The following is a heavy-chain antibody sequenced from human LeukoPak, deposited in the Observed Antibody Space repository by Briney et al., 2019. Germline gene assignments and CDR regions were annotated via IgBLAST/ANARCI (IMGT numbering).Heavy chain of an antibody. D-gene: IGHD5-18*01. CDR3: ARCHTYGRK. V-gene: IGHV3-7*01. CDR2: IKQDGREI. CDR1: GFTFSSYW. Sequence: TGGSLRLSCAASGFTFSSYWMSGVRQAPGKGLEWVADIKQDGREIYYVDSVKGRFTISRDNAKDSLYLQMNSLRAEDTAVYYCARCHTYGRKWGQGTLVTVSS. J-gene: IGHJ4*02.